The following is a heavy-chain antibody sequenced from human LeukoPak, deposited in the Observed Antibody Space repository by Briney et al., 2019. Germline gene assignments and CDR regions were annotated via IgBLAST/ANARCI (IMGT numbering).Heavy chain of an antibody. Sequence: GASVKVSCKASGYTFTSYGISWVRQAPGQGLEWMGWMNPNSGNTGYAQKFQGRVTMTRNTSISTAYMELSSLRSEDTAVYYCARGSVLRYFDWLPYQYSSPQLIIDYWGQGTLVTVSS. CDR2: MNPNSGNT. CDR3: ARGSVLRYFDWLPYQYSSPQLIIDY. CDR1: GYTFTSYG. J-gene: IGHJ4*02. V-gene: IGHV1-8*02. D-gene: IGHD3-9*01.